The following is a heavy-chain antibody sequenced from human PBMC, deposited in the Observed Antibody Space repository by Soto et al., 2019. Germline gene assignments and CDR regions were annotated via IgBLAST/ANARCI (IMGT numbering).Heavy chain of an antibody. CDR2: IWYDGSNK. CDR3: ARDLHQMLSHKHYYYYLDV. Sequence: GGSLRLSCAACGFTFSSYGMHWVRQAPGKGLEWVAVIWYDGSNKYYADSVKGRFTISRDNSKNTLYLQMNSLRAEDTAVYYCARDLHQMLSHKHYYYYLDVWGTGTTVTVSS. CDR1: GFTFSSYG. D-gene: IGHD2-2*01. J-gene: IGHJ6*03. V-gene: IGHV3-33*01.